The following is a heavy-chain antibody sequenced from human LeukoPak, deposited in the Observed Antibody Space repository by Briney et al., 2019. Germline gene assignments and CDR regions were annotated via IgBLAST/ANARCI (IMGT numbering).Heavy chain of an antibody. CDR2: INHSEST. Sequence: PSETLSLTCAVYGGSFSGYYWSWIRQPPGKGLEWIGEINHSESTNYNPSLKSRVTISVDTSKNQFSLKLSSVTAADTAVYYCARFAVDNWFDPWGQGTLVTVSS. CDR3: ARFAVDNWFDP. V-gene: IGHV4-34*01. J-gene: IGHJ5*02. CDR1: GGSFSGYY.